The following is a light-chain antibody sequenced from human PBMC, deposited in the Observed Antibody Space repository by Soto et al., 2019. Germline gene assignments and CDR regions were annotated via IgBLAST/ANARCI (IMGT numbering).Light chain of an antibody. CDR1: SSDIGSNA. CDR2: SNN. Sequence: QSVLTQPPSASGTPGQRVTSSCSGSSSDIGSNAVNWYQQLPGTAPKLLIYSNNQRPSGVPDRFSGSKSGTSASLAISGLQSEDEADYYCAAWDDSLNGPGFGGGTKLTVL. V-gene: IGLV1-44*01. CDR3: AAWDDSLNGPG. J-gene: IGLJ2*01.